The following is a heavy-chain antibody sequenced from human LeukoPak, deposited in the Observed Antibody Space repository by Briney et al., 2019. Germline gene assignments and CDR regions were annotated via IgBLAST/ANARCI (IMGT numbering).Heavy chain of an antibody. CDR2: IYYNGFS. CDR1: GASVSFTSYY. V-gene: IGHV4-39*07. CDR3: ARDRGYSYGSGWFDP. J-gene: IGHJ5*02. Sequence: KPSETLSLTCTVSGASVSFTSYYWGWIRQPPGKGLDWIGNIYYNGFSYYNPSLKSRLTMSVDTSKNRFSLKLRSVTAADTAVYYCARDRGYSYGSGWFDPWGQGTLVTVSS. D-gene: IGHD5-18*01.